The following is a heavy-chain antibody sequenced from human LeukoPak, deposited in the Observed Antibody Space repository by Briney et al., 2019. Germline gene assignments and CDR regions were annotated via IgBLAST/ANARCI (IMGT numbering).Heavy chain of an antibody. CDR1: GGSMSGFF. V-gene: IGHV4-59*01. D-gene: IGHD3-10*01. J-gene: IGHJ6*02. CDR3: ARTSRHFYGSGTNLSPWPAGMDV. CDR2: IYYSGSST. Sequence: SETLSLTCTVSGGSMSGFFWTWIRQPPGRELEWIGSIYYSGSSTKYNPSLKSRVTISVDTSKSQFSLTLNSATAADTAVYYCARTSRHFYGSGTNLSPWPAGMDVWGQGTTVTVSS.